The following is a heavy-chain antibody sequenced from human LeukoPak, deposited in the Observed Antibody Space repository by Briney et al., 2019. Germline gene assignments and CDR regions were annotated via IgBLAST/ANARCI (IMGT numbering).Heavy chain of an antibody. CDR3: ARDVYDSSGYYDDY. J-gene: IGHJ4*02. CDR1: GFTFSSYW. V-gene: IGHV3-7*04. D-gene: IGHD3-22*01. CDR2: IKQDGSEK. Sequence: GGSLRLSCAASGFTFSSYWMSCVRQAPGKGLEWVANIKQDGSEKYYVDSVKGRFTISRDNAKNSLYLQMNSLRAEDTAVYYCARDVYDSSGYYDDYWGQGTLVTVSS.